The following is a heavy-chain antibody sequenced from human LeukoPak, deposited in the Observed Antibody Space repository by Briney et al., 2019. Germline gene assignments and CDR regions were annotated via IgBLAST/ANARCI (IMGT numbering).Heavy chain of an antibody. Sequence: GGSLRLSCAASGFTFSNLGMHWVRQAPGKGLEWVAFIRFDGSDKYYADSVKGRFTISRDNSKNTLSLRMNSLRAEDTAVYYCAKDLHTYYHAFHIWGQGTMVTVSS. CDR3: AKDLHTYYHAFHI. V-gene: IGHV3-30*02. D-gene: IGHD2-21*01. CDR2: IRFDGSDK. J-gene: IGHJ3*02. CDR1: GFTFSNLG.